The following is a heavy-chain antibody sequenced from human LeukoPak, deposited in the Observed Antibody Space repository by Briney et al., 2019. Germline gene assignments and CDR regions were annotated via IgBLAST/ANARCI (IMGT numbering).Heavy chain of an antibody. CDR3: PKGVSSVAPITRVPDY. J-gene: IGHJ4*02. CDR2: IGASYFTT. Sequence: GGSLRLSCAASGFTFSSYPMTWVRQAPGKGLEWVSAIGASYFTTSYADSVKGRFTISRDNPKNTLYLQMNSLGAEDTAVYYCPKGVSSVAPITRVPDYWGEGTLVTVSS. CDR1: GFTFSSYP. D-gene: IGHD3-10*01. V-gene: IGHV3-23*01.